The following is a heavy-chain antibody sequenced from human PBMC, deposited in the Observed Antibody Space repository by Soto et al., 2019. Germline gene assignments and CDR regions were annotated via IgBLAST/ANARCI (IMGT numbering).Heavy chain of an antibody. V-gene: IGHV1-69*06. CDR1: GGTFSSYA. CDR3: ARVRDFWSGYYDY. J-gene: IGHJ4*02. Sequence: ASVKVSCKASGGTFSSYAISWVRQAPGQGLEWMGGIIPIFGTANYAQKFQGRVTITADKSTSTAYMELSSLRSEDTAVYYCARVRDFWSGYYDYWGQGXLVTVS. D-gene: IGHD3-3*01. CDR2: IIPIFGTA.